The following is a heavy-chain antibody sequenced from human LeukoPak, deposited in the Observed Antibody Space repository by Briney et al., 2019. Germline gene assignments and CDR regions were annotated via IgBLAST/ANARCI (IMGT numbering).Heavy chain of an antibody. J-gene: IGHJ4*02. CDR2: MNPNSGNT. CDR3: ARVYYDSSGYYGFDY. D-gene: IGHD3-22*01. CDR1: GYTFTSYD. V-gene: IGHV1-8*01. Sequence: ASVKVSCKASGYTFTSYDINWVRQATGQGLEWMGWMNPNSGNTGYAQRFQGRVTMTRNTSISTAYMELSSLRSEDTAVYYCARVYYDSSGYYGFDYWGQGTLVTVSS.